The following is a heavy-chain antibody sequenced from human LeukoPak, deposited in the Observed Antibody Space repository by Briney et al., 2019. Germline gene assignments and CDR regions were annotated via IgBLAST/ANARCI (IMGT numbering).Heavy chain of an antibody. CDR1: GFTFSSYG. CDR2: IWYDGTNT. D-gene: IGHD2-15*01. CDR3: ARDFCSGGSCYPDAFDI. J-gene: IGHJ3*02. Sequence: GGSLRLSCAASGFTFSSYGMHWVRQAPGKGLEWVAVIWYDGTNTYYADSVKGRLTISRDNSKNTLYLQMNSLRAEDTAVYYCARDFCSGGSCYPDAFDIWGQGTMVTVSS. V-gene: IGHV3-33*08.